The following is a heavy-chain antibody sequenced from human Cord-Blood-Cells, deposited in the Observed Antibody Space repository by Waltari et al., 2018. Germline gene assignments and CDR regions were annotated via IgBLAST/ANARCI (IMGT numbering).Heavy chain of an antibody. V-gene: IGHV4-59*01. D-gene: IGHD6-13*01. CDR2: IYYSGST. Sequence: QVQLQESGPGLVKPSETLSLTCTVSGGSISSYYWSWIRQPPGKGLEWLGYIYYSGSTNYNPSLKSRVTISVDTSKNQFSLKLSSVTAADTAVYYCARAIAAAGAFDIWGQGTMVTVSS. CDR1: GGSISSYY. CDR3: ARAIAAAGAFDI. J-gene: IGHJ3*02.